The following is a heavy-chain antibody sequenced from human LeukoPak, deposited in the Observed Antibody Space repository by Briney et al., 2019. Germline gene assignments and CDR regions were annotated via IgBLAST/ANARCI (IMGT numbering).Heavy chain of an antibody. D-gene: IGHD3-22*01. CDR2: ITPIFGTA. J-gene: IGHJ4*02. CDR3: AREWGLESSGYYYAY. Sequence: ASVKVSCKASGGTFSRFTISWVRQAPGQGFEWMGGITPIFGTANFAQKFQGRVSIAADESTSTAFMELSSLRSEDTAVYYCAREWGLESSGYYYAYWGQGTLVTVSS. CDR1: GGTFSRFT. V-gene: IGHV1-69*01.